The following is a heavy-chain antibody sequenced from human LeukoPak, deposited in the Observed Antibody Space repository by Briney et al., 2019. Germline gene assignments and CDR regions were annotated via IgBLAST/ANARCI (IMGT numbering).Heavy chain of an antibody. Sequence: GGSLRLSCVASGFTFSRYGMHWVRQAPGKGLEWLTIISFDGTERYYGDSVKGRFTISRDNSKDTLYLQMNSLTPEDTAVYYCARVDYSSSWGDHWGPGTLVTVSS. V-gene: IGHV3-30*04. D-gene: IGHD6-13*01. CDR2: ISFDGTER. J-gene: IGHJ4*02. CDR1: GFTFSRYG. CDR3: ARVDYSSSWGDH.